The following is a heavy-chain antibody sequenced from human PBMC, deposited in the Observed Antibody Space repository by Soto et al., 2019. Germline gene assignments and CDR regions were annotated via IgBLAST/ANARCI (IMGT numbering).Heavy chain of an antibody. V-gene: IGHV3-74*01. CDR1: GFTFSSYW. Sequence: GGSLRLSCAASGFTFSSYWMHWVRQAPGKGLVWVSRINSDGSSTSYADSVKGRFTISRDNAKNTLYLQMNSLRAEDTAVYYCAREYCSGGSCGMIEYWGQGTLVTVSS. CDR3: AREYCSGGSCGMIEY. J-gene: IGHJ4*02. D-gene: IGHD2-15*01. CDR2: INSDGSST.